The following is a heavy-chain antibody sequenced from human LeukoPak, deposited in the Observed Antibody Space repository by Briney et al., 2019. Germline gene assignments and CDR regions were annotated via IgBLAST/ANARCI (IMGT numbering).Heavy chain of an antibody. D-gene: IGHD3-22*01. CDR3: AKGGYYDSSGYYFDY. CDR1: GFTFDDYA. Sequence: GRSLRLSCAASGFTFDDYAMHWVRQAPGKGLEWVSGISWNSGSIGYADSVKGRFTISRDNAKNSLYLQMNSLRAEDTALYYCAKGGYYDSSGYYFDYWGQGTLVTVS. J-gene: IGHJ4*02. V-gene: IGHV3-9*01. CDR2: ISWNSGSI.